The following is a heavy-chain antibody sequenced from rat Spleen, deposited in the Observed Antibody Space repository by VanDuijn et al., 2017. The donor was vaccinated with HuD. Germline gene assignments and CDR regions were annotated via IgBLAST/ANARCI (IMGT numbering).Heavy chain of an antibody. CDR1: DYSITSTY. J-gene: IGHJ4*01. Sequence: EVQLQESGPGLVKPSQSLSLTCSVTDYSITSTYWGWIRKFPGNKMEWMGFITYSGTTTYNPSLKRRISITLDTSKNQFFLQLNSVTTEDTATYYCARGAGYVLDAWGQGASVTVSS. D-gene: IGHD1-4*01. CDR2: ITYSGTT. V-gene: IGHV3-1*01. CDR3: ARGAGYVLDA.